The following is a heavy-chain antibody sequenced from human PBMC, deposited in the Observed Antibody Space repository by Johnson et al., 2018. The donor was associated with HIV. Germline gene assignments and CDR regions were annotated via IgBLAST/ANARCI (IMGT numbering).Heavy chain of an antibody. V-gene: IGHV3-23*04. CDR2: ISGSGDST. J-gene: IGHJ3*02. CDR1: RFTFSSYA. CDR3: ARGGRVIVGTEGAFYI. Sequence: VQLVEPGGGVVQPGRSLRLSCAASRFTFSSYAMSWVRQAPGKGLEWVSAISGSGDSTYYAASVKGRFTISRDNSKNTLYLQMNSLRAEDTAVYYCARGGRVIVGTEGAFYIWGQGTMVTVSS. D-gene: IGHD1-26*01.